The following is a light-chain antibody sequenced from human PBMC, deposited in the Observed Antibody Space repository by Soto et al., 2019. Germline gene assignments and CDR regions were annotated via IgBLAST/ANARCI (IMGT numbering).Light chain of an antibody. CDR1: QSIKNY. CDR2: GAS. CDR3: QQGYSTTPIT. V-gene: IGKV1-39*01. Sequence: DIQMTQSPSSLSAAIGDRVTITCRASQSIKNYLNWYQHKPGAAPKLLIFGASNLESGVPSRFSDSGSGTEFTLSISSLQPEDFATYYCQQGYSTTPITFGQGTRVEIK. J-gene: IGKJ5*01.